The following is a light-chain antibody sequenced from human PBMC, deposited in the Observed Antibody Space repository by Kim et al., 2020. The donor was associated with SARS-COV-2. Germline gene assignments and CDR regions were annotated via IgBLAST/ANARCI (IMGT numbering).Light chain of an antibody. CDR1: NSNIGNYY. CDR2: RNN. V-gene: IGLV1-47*01. CDR3: GAWDDSLSGWV. J-gene: IGLJ3*02. Sequence: QSVLTQPPSASETPGQRLTISCSGSNSNIGNYYVYWYQVFPRMAPKLLIYRNNQRSSGVPDRFSGSKSGTSASLAISGLRSEDEADYYCGAWDDSLSGWVFGGGTQLTVL.